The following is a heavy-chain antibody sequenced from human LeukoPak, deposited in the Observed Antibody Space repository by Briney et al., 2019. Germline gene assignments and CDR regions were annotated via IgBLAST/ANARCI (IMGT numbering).Heavy chain of an antibody. CDR2: IKSNSGDT. V-gene: IGHV1-2*02. CDR3: ARLYEVLYHKDV. CDR1: GYTFTDYY. J-gene: IGHJ6*03. Sequence: ASLKVSCKASGYTFTDYYIQWVRQAPGQGPEWMGWIKSNSGDTKYAQRFQGRVTMTRDKSITTAYMELTRLTSDDTAVYYCARLYEVLYHKDVWGKGTTVTVSS. D-gene: IGHD3-16*02.